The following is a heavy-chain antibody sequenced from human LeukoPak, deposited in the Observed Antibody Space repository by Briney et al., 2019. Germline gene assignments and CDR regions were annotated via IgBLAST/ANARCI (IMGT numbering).Heavy chain of an antibody. CDR3: ARERSGGVVVVVAATRPSYNWFDP. CDR1: GNTFTSYY. CDR2: INPSGGST. Sequence: ASVKVSCKASGNTFTSYYMHWVRQAPGQGLEWMGIINPSGGSTSYAQKFQGRVTMTRDTSTSTVYMELSSLRSEDTAVYYCARERSGGVVVVVAATRPSYNWFDPWGQGTLVTVSS. J-gene: IGHJ5*02. V-gene: IGHV1-46*01. D-gene: IGHD2-15*01.